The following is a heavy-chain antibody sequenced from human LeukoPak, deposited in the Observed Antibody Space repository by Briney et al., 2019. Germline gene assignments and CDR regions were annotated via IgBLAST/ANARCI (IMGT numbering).Heavy chain of an antibody. D-gene: IGHD5-18*01. CDR1: GGSISSGSYY. CDR2: IYSSGST. J-gene: IGHJ6*02. Sequence: SETLSLTCTVSGGSISSGSYYWSWIRQPPGKGLEWIGRIYSSGSTNYSPSLKSRVTISVDTSKNQFSLKLSSVTAADTAVYYCARDADTAMATSIYGMDVWGQGTTVTVSS. V-gene: IGHV4-61*02. CDR3: ARDADTAMATSIYGMDV.